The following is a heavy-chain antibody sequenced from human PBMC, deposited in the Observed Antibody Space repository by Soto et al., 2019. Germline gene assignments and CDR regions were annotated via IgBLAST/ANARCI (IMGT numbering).Heavy chain of an antibody. CDR3: AWEQVDGGSHVDY. Sequence: EVQLVESGGGLIQPGEFLRLSCAASGFSVSNNYMTWVRQAPGKGLGWVATLFYDGRTYYAASFKLRFTISRENSKNTLYLQMNSLRVGDTAVYYCAWEQVDGGSHVDYWGQGTLVTVSS. CDR1: GFSVSNNY. D-gene: IGHD3-10*01. J-gene: IGHJ4*02. CDR2: LFYDGRT. V-gene: IGHV3-53*01.